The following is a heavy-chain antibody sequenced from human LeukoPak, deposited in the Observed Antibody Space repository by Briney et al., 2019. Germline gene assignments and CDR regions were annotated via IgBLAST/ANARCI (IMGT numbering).Heavy chain of an antibody. CDR1: GGSISSYY. Sequence: PSETLSLTCTVSGGSISSYYWSWIRQPPGKGLEWIGYIYYSGSTNYNPSLMSRVTISVDTSKNQFSLKLSSVTAADTAVYYCAREGRYYYDSSGYDAFDIWGQGTMVTVSS. CDR2: IYYSGST. J-gene: IGHJ3*02. V-gene: IGHV4-59*01. CDR3: AREGRYYYDSSGYDAFDI. D-gene: IGHD3-22*01.